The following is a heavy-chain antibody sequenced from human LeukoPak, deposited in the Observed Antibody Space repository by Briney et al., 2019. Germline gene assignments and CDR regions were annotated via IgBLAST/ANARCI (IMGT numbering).Heavy chain of an antibody. Sequence: GASVKVSCKASGYTFTGYYMHWVRQAPGQGLEWMGSINPNSGGTNYAQKFQGRVTMTRDTSISTAYMELSRLRSDDTAVYYCARAAVADYYYYYYMDVWGKGTTVTVSS. J-gene: IGHJ6*03. D-gene: IGHD6-19*01. V-gene: IGHV1-2*02. CDR3: ARAAVADYYYYYYMDV. CDR1: GYTFTGYY. CDR2: INPNSGGT.